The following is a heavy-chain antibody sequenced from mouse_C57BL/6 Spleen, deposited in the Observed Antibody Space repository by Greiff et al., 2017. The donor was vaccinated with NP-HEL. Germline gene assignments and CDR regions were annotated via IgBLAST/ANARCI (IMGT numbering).Heavy chain of an antibody. CDR1: GYTFTEYT. V-gene: IGHV1-62-2*01. J-gene: IGHJ2*01. Sequence: VKLQQSGAELVKPGASVKLSCKASGYTFTEYTIHWVKQRSGQGLEWIGWFYPGSGSIKYTEKFKDKATLTADKSSSTVYMELSRWTSEDSAVYFCARHGGGDYYGSSYFDYWGQGTTLTVSS. CDR3: ARHGGGDYYGSSYFDY. D-gene: IGHD1-1*01. CDR2: FYPGSGSI.